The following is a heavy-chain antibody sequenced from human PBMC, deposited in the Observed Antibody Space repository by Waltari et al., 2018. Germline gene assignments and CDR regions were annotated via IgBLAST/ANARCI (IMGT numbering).Heavy chain of an antibody. J-gene: IGHJ4*02. Sequence: QVQLQESGPGLVKPSETLSLTCAVSGYSISSGYYWGWIRQPPGKGLEWIGSIYHSGRPYTNPSLKSRVTISVDTSKNQCSLKLGSVTAADTAVYYCARGPHPKLSYWGQGTLVTVSS. CDR1: GYSISSGYY. CDR3: ARGPHPKLSY. D-gene: IGHD1-1*01. V-gene: IGHV4-38-2*01. CDR2: IYHSGRP.